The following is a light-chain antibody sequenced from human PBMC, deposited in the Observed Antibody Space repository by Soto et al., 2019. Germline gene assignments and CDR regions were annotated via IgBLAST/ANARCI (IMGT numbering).Light chain of an antibody. Sequence: DIQMTKSPSSLSSSVGDRVTITCRASQSISSYLNWYQQKPGQAPNLLIYTASSLQSGVPSSFSCSGSVTEFTLTISSLQPEDCATDYCQQSYSSPRTFGQGTKVEIK. J-gene: IGKJ1*01. V-gene: IGKV1-39*01. CDR2: TAS. CDR3: QQSYSSPRT. CDR1: QSISSY.